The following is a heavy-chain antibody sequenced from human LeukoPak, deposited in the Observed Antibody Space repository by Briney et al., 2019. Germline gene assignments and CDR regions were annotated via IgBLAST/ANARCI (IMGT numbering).Heavy chain of an antibody. CDR1: GFTFNSYW. CDR3: ARLGPASSGWPESFDY. D-gene: IGHD6-19*01. J-gene: IGHJ4*02. CDR2: IKRDGSEK. V-gene: IGHV3-7*03. Sequence: GGSLRLSCAASGFTFNSYWMNWVRQAPGKGLEWVANIKRDGSEKYYVDSVKGRFTISRDNAKNSLDLQMNSLRVEDTAVYYCARLGPASSGWPESFDYWGQGTLVTVSS.